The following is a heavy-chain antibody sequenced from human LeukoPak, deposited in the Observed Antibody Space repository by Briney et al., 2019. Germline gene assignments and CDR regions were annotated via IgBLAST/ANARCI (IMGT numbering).Heavy chain of an antibody. V-gene: IGHV3-30*18. J-gene: IGHJ4*02. D-gene: IGHD6-13*01. CDR2: ISYDGSNK. Sequence: GGSLRLSCAASGFTFSSYGMHWVRQAPGKGLEWVAVISYDGSNKYYADSVKGRFTISRDNSKNTLYLQMNSLRAEDTAVYYCAKQSYSRSWCLDYWGQGTLVTVSS. CDR3: AKQSYSRSWCLDY. CDR1: GFTFSSYG.